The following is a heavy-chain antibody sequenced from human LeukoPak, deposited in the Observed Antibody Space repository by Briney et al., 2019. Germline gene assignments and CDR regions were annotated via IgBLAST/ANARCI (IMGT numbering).Heavy chain of an antibody. J-gene: IGHJ4*02. CDR2: INPNSGGT. CDR1: GYTFTGYY. Sequence: ASVTVSCKASGYTFTGYYMHWVRQAPGQGLEWMGWINPNSGGTNYAQKFQGRVTMTRDTSISTAYMELSRLRSDDTAVYYCARAKEIAVADLDYWGQGTLVTVSS. CDR3: ARAKEIAVADLDY. V-gene: IGHV1-2*02. D-gene: IGHD6-19*01.